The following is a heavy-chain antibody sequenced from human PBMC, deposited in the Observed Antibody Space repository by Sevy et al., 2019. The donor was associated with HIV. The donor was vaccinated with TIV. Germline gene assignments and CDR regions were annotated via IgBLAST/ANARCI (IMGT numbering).Heavy chain of an antibody. CDR3: AKGGGIQLWSLVDTESDY. CDR2: ISGSGGST. D-gene: IGHD5-18*01. V-gene: IGHV3-23*01. CDR1: GFTFSSYA. J-gene: IGHJ4*02. Sequence: GGSLRLSCAASGFTFSSYAMSWVRRAPGKGLEWVSAISGSGGSTYYADSVKGRFTISRDNSKNTLYLQMNSLRAEDTAVYYCAKGGGIQLWSLVDTESDYWGQGTLVTVSS.